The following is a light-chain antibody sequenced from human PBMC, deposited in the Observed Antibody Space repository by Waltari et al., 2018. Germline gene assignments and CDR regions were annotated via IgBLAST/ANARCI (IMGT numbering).Light chain of an antibody. V-gene: IGLV3-21*04. CDR2: YDT. Sequence: SFALTQPPSVSVAPGKTARITCGENNIGSGSVHWYQQKPGQAPLLVIYYDTERPSGIPERFSGSNSGNTATLTISRVEAGDEADYYCQVWDNVNDHVVFGGGTQLTAL. CDR3: QVWDNVNDHVV. J-gene: IGLJ2*01. CDR1: NIGSGS.